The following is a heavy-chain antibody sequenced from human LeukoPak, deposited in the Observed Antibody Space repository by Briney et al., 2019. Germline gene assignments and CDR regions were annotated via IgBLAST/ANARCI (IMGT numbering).Heavy chain of an antibody. CDR3: ATVGAVAGKYYFDY. D-gene: IGHD6-19*01. J-gene: IGHJ4*02. CDR2: IYNSGST. V-gene: IGHV4-61*02. CDR1: GGSISSGTYY. Sequence: TLSLTCTVSGGSISSGTYYLSWIRQPAEKGLEWIGRIYNSGSTNYNPSLKSRVTISADTSKNQFSLKLSSVTAADTAVYYCATVGAVAGKYYFDYWGQGTLVTVSS.